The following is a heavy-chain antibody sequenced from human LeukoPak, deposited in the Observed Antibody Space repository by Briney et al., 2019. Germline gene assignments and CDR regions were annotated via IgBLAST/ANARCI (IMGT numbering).Heavy chain of an antibody. CDR3: AKRGVVIRVILVGFHKEAYYFDS. CDR1: GITLSNYG. D-gene: IGHD3-22*01. J-gene: IGHJ4*02. CDR2: ISGSGGGT. Sequence: GGSLRLSCAVSGITLSNYGMSWVRQAPGKGLEWVAGISGSGGGTNYADSVKGRFTISRDNRKNTLCLQMNSLRAEDTAVYFCAKRGVVIRVILVGFHKEAYYFDSWGQGALATVSS. V-gene: IGHV3-23*01.